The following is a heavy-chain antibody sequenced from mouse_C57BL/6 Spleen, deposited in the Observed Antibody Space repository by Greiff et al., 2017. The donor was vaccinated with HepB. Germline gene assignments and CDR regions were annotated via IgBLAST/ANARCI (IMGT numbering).Heavy chain of an antibody. J-gene: IGHJ4*01. CDR1: GYTFTSYW. CDR2: IHPNSGST. CDR3: SIYYYDYYAMDY. V-gene: IGHV1-64*01. D-gene: IGHD1-1*01. Sequence: QVQLQQPGAELVKPGASVKLSCKASGYTFTSYWMHWVKQRPGQGLEWIGMIHPNSGSTNYNEKFKSKATLTVDKSSSTAYMQLSSLTSEDSAVYDCSIYYYDYYAMDYWGQGTSVTVSS.